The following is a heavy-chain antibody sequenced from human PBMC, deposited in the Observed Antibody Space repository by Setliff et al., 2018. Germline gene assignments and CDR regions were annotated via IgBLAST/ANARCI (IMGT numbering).Heavy chain of an antibody. CDR1: GGSISNYY. CDR3: ARKGISALSGAFDM. V-gene: IGHV4-4*07. CDR2: IYTSGST. J-gene: IGHJ3*02. D-gene: IGHD1-26*01. Sequence: SETLSLTCTVSGGSISNYYWSWIRQPAGKGLEWIGRIYTSGSTNYSPSLKSRVTMSVDMSKNQFSLKLSSVTAADTAVYYCARKGISALSGAFDMWGQGTMVTVSS.